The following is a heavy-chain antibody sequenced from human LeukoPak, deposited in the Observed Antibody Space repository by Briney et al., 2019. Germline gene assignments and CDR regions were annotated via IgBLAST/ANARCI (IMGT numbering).Heavy chain of an antibody. Sequence: SVKVSCKASGGTFSSYAISWVRQAPGQGLEWMGGIIPIFGTANYAQKFQGRVTITADESTSTAYMELSSLRSEDMAVYYCARDSSSWSSFDYWGQGTLVTVSS. CDR2: IIPIFGTA. CDR3: ARDSSSWSSFDY. D-gene: IGHD6-13*01. CDR1: GGTFSSYA. J-gene: IGHJ4*02. V-gene: IGHV1-69*01.